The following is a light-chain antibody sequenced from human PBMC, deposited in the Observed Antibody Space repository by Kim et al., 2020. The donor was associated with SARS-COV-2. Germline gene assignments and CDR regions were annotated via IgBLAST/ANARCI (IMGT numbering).Light chain of an antibody. CDR1: QSVRSN. CDR3: QQYDNWPLT. CDR2: GAS. J-gene: IGKJ4*01. Sequence: EVVMTQSPAVLSLSPGDRATLSCRASQSVRSNLAWYQQQPGQPPRLLIYGASTRASSIRGRFSGTGSGTEFTLTISSLQSEDFAVYYCQQYDNWPLTFGGGTKVEIK. V-gene: IGKV3-15*01.